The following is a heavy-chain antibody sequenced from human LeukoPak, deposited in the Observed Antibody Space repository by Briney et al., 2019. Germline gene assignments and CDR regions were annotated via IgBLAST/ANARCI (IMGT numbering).Heavy chain of an antibody. Sequence: GASVKVSCKASGGTFSSCAISWVRQAPGQGLEWMGGIIPIFGTANYAQKFQGRVTITTDESTSTAYMELSSLRSEDTAVYYCARGRLFIHCGGVCSNWFDPWGQGTLVTVSS. D-gene: IGHD2-21*02. CDR1: GGTFSSCA. CDR3: ARGRLFIHCGGVCSNWFDP. CDR2: IIPIFGTA. J-gene: IGHJ5*02. V-gene: IGHV1-69*05.